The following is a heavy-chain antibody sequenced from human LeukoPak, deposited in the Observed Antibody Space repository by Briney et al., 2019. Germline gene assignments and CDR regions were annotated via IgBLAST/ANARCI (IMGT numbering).Heavy chain of an antibody. CDR2: ISAYNGNT. CDR3: ARAGRIAAAGLDAFDI. Sequence: ASVKVSCKASGYTFTSYGISWVRQAPGQGLEWMGWISAYNGNTNYAQKLQGRVTMTTDTSTSTAYMELRSLRSEDTAVYYCARAGRIAAAGLDAFDIWGQGTMVTVSS. CDR1: GYTFTSYG. D-gene: IGHD6-13*01. J-gene: IGHJ3*02. V-gene: IGHV1-18*01.